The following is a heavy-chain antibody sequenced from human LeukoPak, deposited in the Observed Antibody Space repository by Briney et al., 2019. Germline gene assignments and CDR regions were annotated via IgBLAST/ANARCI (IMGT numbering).Heavy chain of an antibody. CDR3: AGTSSSSWMYYFDY. CDR1: GGSISSYY. D-gene: IGHD6-13*01. Sequence: PSETLSLTCTVSGGSISSYYWSWIRQPPGKGLEWIGYIYYSGSTNYNPSLKSRVTISVDTSKNQFSLKLSSVTAADTAVYYCAGTSSSSWMYYFDYWGQGTLVTVSS. CDR2: IYYSGST. V-gene: IGHV4-59*01. J-gene: IGHJ4*02.